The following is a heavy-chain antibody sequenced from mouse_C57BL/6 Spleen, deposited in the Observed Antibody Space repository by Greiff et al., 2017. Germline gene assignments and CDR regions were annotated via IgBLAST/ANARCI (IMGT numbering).Heavy chain of an antibody. D-gene: IGHD1-1*01. Sequence: EVKLVESGGGLVKPGGSLTLSCAASGFTFSSYAMSWVRQTPEKRLEWVATISDGGSYTYYPDNVKGRFTISRDNAKNNLYLQMSHLKSEDTAMYYCAREGGYYYGSNSKGFAYWGQGTLVTVSA. J-gene: IGHJ3*01. V-gene: IGHV5-4*01. CDR2: ISDGGSYT. CDR1: GFTFSSYA. CDR3: AREGGYYYGSNSKGFAY.